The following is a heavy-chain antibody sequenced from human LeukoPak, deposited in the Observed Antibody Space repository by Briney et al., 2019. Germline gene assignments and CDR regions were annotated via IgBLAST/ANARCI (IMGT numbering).Heavy chain of an antibody. V-gene: IGHV4-30-4*08. CDR3: AREHLTILGVVDY. CDR1: GGSISSGDYY. CDR2: IYYSGST. J-gene: IGHJ4*02. Sequence: SETLSLTCTVSGGSISSGDYYWSWIRQPPGKGLEWIGYIYYSGSTYYNPSLKSRVTISVDTSKNQFSLKLSSVTAADTAVYYCAREHLTILGVVDYWGQGTLVTVSS. D-gene: IGHD3-3*01.